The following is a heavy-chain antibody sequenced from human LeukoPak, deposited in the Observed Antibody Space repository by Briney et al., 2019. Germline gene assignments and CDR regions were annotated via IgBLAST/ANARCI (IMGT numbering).Heavy chain of an antibody. CDR1: GVTISSYY. Sequence: PSETLSLTCTVSGVTISSYYWSWIRQPPAKGLEWIGYIYYSGSTNYNPSLKSRVTISVDTSKNQFSLKLSSVTAADTAVYYRAREREYCSSTSCYSSAFDIWGQGTMVTVSS. D-gene: IGHD2-2*01. V-gene: IGHV4-59*01. CDR2: IYYSGST. CDR3: AREREYCSSTSCYSSAFDI. J-gene: IGHJ3*02.